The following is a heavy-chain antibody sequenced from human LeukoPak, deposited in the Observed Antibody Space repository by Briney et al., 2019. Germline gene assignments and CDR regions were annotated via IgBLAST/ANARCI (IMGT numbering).Heavy chain of an antibody. D-gene: IGHD3-10*01. V-gene: IGHV4-59*01. CDR2: IDYSGST. CDR1: GESITRSYF. J-gene: IGHJ5*02. Sequence: NTSETLSLTCLVSGESITRSYFWAWIRQPPGKGLEWIGYIDYSGSTNYNPSLKSRVTISVDTSKKQFSLKLSSVTAVDTAVYYCARYVYGSGSYYNWFDPWGQGTLVTVSS. CDR3: ARYVYGSGSYYNWFDP.